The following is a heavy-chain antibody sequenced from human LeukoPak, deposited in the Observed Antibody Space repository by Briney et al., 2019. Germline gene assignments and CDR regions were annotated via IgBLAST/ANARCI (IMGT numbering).Heavy chain of an antibody. D-gene: IGHD4-23*01. J-gene: IGHJ5*02. CDR2: IIPIFGTA. CDR1: GGTFSSYA. Sequence: ASVKVSCKASGGTFSSYAISWVRQAPGQGLEWMGGIIPIFGTANYAQKFQGRVTITADKSTSTAYMELSSLRSDDTAVYYCARASTVTTVDFDPWGQGTLVTVSS. V-gene: IGHV1-69*06. CDR3: ARASTVTTVDFDP.